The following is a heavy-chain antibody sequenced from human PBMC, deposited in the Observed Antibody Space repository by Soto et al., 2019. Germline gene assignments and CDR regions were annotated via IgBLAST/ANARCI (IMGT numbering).Heavy chain of an antibody. CDR3: ARAGRAWLSRAFDI. CDR1: GYTFTSYG. D-gene: IGHD3-9*01. J-gene: IGHJ3*02. Sequence: QVQLVQSGAEVKKPGASVKVSCKASGYTFTSYGISWVRQAPGQGLEWMGWISAYNGNTNYAQKLQGRVTMTTDTTTGTANMELRGLGSDDTAVYYCARAGRAWLSRAFDIWGQGTMVTVSS. CDR2: ISAYNGNT. V-gene: IGHV1-18*01.